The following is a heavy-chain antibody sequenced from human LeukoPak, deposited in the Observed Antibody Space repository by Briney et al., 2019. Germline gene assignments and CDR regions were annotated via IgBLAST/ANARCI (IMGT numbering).Heavy chain of an antibody. CDR3: ASFPMGITMGRGVIMGDYFDY. CDR2: IYYSGST. Sequence: SETLSLTCTVSGGSISSGGYYWSWIRQHPGKGLEWIGYIYYSGSTYYNPSLKSRVTISVDTSKNQFSLKLSSVTAADTAVYYCASFPMGITMGRGVIMGDYFDYWGQGTLVTVSS. V-gene: IGHV4-31*03. D-gene: IGHD3-10*01. J-gene: IGHJ4*02. CDR1: GGSISSGGYY.